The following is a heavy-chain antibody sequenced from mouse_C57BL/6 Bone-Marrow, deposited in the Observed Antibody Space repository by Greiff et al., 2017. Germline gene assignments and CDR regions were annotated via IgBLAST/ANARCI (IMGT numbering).Heavy chain of an antibody. CDR2: INPSNGGT. Sequence: QVQLQQSGTELVKPGASVKLSCKASGYTFTSYWMHWVKQRPGQGLEWIGNINPSNGGTNYNEKFKSKATLTVDKSSSTAYMQLSSLTSEDSAVYYCARGILYGRTFAYWGQGTLVTVSA. CDR3: ARGILYGRTFAY. V-gene: IGHV1-53*01. J-gene: IGHJ3*01. D-gene: IGHD1-1*01. CDR1: GYTFTSYW.